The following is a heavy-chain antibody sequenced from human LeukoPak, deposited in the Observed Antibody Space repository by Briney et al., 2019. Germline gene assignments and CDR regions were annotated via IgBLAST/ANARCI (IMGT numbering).Heavy chain of an antibody. Sequence: PGGSLRLSCAASGFTFNTYTMNWVRQAPGKGLEWVSSITSSSSYIYYADSMKGRFTVSRDNAKNSLYLQMNSLRAEDTAVYYCARGEVQYYGSGSDYWGQGTLVTVSS. CDR3: ARGEVQYYGSGSDY. J-gene: IGHJ4*02. CDR1: GFTFNTYT. D-gene: IGHD3-10*01. CDR2: ITSSSSYI. V-gene: IGHV3-21*01.